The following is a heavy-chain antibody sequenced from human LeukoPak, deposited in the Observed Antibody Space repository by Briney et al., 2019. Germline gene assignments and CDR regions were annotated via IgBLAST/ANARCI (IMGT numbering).Heavy chain of an antibody. V-gene: IGHV1-8*01. J-gene: IGHJ6*03. D-gene: IGHD3-3*01. Sequence: GASVKVSCKASGYTFTSYDINWVRQATGQGLEWMGWMNPNSGNTGYAQKFQGRVTMTRDTSISTAYMELSRLRSDDTAVYYCARTYDPYYYYYMDVWGKGTTVTVSS. CDR1: GYTFTSYD. CDR2: MNPNSGNT. CDR3: ARTYDPYYYYYMDV.